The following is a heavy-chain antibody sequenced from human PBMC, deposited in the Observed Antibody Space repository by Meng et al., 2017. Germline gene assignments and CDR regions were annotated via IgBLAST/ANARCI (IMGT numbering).Heavy chain of an antibody. D-gene: IGHD1-26*01. CDR2: IGSSSDYI. CDR1: GFIFSDHS. CDR3: SKDGGGSLFDP. J-gene: IGHJ5*02. Sequence: ESLKISCAASGFIFSDHSMNWVRQAPGQGLEWVSSIGSSSDYIWYADSVKGRFTISRDNAKDSLYLQMNSLRGEDTGVYYCSKDGGGSLFDPWGQGTLVTVSS. V-gene: IGHV3-21*01.